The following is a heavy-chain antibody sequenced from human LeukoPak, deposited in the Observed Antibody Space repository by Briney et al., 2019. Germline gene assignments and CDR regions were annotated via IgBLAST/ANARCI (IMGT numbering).Heavy chain of an antibody. V-gene: IGHV3-30*03. CDR3: ARHSRPDYSDYVGY. D-gene: IGHD4-11*01. J-gene: IGHJ4*02. Sequence: PGGSLSLSCAASGFTFSSYGMHWVRQAPGKGLEWVAVISYDGSNKYYADSVKGRFTISRDNSKSTLYLQMNSLRAEDTAVYYCARHSRPDYSDYVGYWGQGTLVTVSS. CDR2: ISYDGSNK. CDR1: GFTFSSYG.